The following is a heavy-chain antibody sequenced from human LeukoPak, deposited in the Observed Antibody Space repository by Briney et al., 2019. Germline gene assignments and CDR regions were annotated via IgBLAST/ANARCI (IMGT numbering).Heavy chain of an antibody. D-gene: IGHD3-10*01. CDR2: IYYSGST. J-gene: IGHJ6*02. Sequence: SETLSLTWTVSGXSISSYYGSWIRQPPGKGLEWIGYIYYSGSTNYNPSLKSRVTISVDTSKNQFSLKLSSVTAADTAVYYCAREGTSYGMDVWGQGTTVTVSS. V-gene: IGHV4-59*01. CDR3: AREGTSYGMDV. CDR1: GXSISSYY.